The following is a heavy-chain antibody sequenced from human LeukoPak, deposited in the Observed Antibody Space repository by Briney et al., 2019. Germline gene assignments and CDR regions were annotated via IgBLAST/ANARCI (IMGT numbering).Heavy chain of an antibody. CDR3: ARDHYYDGRGRFDP. Sequence: SETLSLTCSVSGVSVTSGTYHWAWIRQAPEKGLEWIGSVYFNGSTHYNPSLQSRLTISVDTSKNQFSLRLSSVTAADTAVYYCARDHYYDGRGRFDPWGQGTLVTVS. CDR2: VYFNGST. CDR1: GVSVTSGTYH. J-gene: IGHJ5*02. D-gene: IGHD3-16*01. V-gene: IGHV4-39*07.